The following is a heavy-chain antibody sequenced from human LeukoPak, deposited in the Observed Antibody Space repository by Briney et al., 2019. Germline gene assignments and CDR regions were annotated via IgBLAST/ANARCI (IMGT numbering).Heavy chain of an antibody. CDR3: MVVEPPLRNCMDV. Sequence: PGGSLRLSCSPSGFTFSASPVHWVRQASGKGLEWVGRIRSKTNNYATAYAASVKGRFTISRDDSKNTAYLQMNSLKTEDTAVYYCMVVEPPLRNCMDVWGKGTTVTVSS. CDR2: IRSKTNNYAT. CDR1: GFTFSASP. D-gene: IGHD2-21*01. V-gene: IGHV3-73*01. J-gene: IGHJ6*03.